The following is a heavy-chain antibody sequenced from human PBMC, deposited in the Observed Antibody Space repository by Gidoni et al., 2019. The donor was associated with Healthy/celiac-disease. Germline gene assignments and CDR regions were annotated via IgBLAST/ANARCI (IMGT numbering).Heavy chain of an antibody. CDR1: GGPIRSSSSY. J-gene: IGHJ6*02. CDR2: IDYSGST. V-gene: IGHV4-39*01. D-gene: IGHD5-18*01. Sequence: QLHLQAPAPGPVKPSETLSLTRTVSGGPIRSSSSYWGWLRQPPGKRLEWMGSIDYSGSTYYNPSLKSRVTVSVDTSKNQFSLKLSSVTAADTAVYYCARQFIGGYSYGYHYYYGMDVWGQGTTVTVSS. CDR3: ARQFIGGYSYGYHYYYGMDV.